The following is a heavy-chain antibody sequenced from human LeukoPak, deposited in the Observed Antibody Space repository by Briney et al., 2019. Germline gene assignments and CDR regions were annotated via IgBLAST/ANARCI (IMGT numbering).Heavy chain of an antibody. J-gene: IGHJ6*03. D-gene: IGHD2-15*01. V-gene: IGHV4-34*01. CDR2: INHSGST. CDR1: GGSFSGYY. CDR3: ARRMGRYCSGGSCYYYYYYMDV. Sequence: SETLSLTCAVYGGSFSGYYWSWIRQPPGKGLEWIGEINHSGSTNYNPSLKSRVTISVDTSKNQFSLKLSSVTAADTAVYYCARRMGRYCSGGSCYYYYYYMDVWAKGPRSPSP.